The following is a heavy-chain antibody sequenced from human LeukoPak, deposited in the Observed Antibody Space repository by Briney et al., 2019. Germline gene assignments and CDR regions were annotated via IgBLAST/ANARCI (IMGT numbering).Heavy chain of an antibody. CDR3: ARVAPYCSGGSCYSDWFDP. V-gene: IGHV4-59*01. J-gene: IGHJ5*02. D-gene: IGHD2-15*01. CDR1: GGSISSYY. Sequence: PSETLSLTCTVSGGSISSYYWSWIRQPPGKGLEWIGYIYYSGSTNYNPSLKSRVTISVDTSKNQFSLKLSSVTAADTAVYYCARVAPYCSGGSCYSDWFDPWGQGTLVTVSS. CDR2: IYYSGST.